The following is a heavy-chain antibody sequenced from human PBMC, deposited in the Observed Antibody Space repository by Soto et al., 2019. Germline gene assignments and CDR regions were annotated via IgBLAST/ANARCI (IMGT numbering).Heavy chain of an antibody. V-gene: IGHV1-69*08. CDR2: IIPILGIA. D-gene: IGHD4-17*01. CDR3: ARDRNPDYGEALGYFQH. CDR1: GGTFSSYT. J-gene: IGHJ1*01. Sequence: QVQLVQSGAEVKKPGSSVKVSCKASGGTFSSYTISWVRQAPGQGLEWMGRIIPILGIANYAQKFQGRVTITADKSTSTAYMELSSLRSEDTAVYYCARDRNPDYGEALGYFQHWGQGTLVTVSS.